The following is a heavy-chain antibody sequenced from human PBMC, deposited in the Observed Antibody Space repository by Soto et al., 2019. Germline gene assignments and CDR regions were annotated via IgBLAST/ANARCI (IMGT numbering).Heavy chain of an antibody. CDR2: IYYSGST. V-gene: IGHV4-31*03. CDR1: GGSISSGGYY. Sequence: QVQLQESGPGLVKPSQTLSLTCTVSGGSISSGGYYWSWIRQHPGKGLEWIGYIYYSGSTYYNPSLKSRVTTSVDTAKNQFSLKRSSVTAADTAVYYCARGSLTPTALPKNFDYWGQGTLVTVSS. J-gene: IGHJ4*02. CDR3: ARGSLTPTALPKNFDY.